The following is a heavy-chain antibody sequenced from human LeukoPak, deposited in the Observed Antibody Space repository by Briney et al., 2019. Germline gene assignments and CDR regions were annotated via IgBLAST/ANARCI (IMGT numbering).Heavy chain of an antibody. CDR2: LNGGGDTT. CDR1: GFTFSSYA. J-gene: IGHJ4*02. CDR3: VRDRGGYYFDY. Sequence: GGSLRLSCAASGFTFSSYAMSWVRQAPGKRLEWVSSLNGGGDTTYYADSVKGRFTISRDNSKNTLYLQMNSLRAEDTAVYYCVRDRGGYYFDYWGQGTLVTVSS. D-gene: IGHD1-14*01. V-gene: IGHV3-23*01.